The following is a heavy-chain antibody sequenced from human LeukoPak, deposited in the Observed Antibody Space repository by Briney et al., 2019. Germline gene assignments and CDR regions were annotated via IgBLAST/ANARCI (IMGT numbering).Heavy chain of an antibody. CDR3: ARSPLLWFGESYDY. Sequence: SGTLSLTCAVSGGSISSSNWWSWVRQPPGKGLEWIGEIYHSGSTNYNPSLKSRVTISVDKSKNQFSLKLSSVTAADTAVYYCARSPLLWFGESYDYWGQGTLVTVSS. V-gene: IGHV4-4*02. CDR2: IYHSGST. J-gene: IGHJ4*02. CDR1: GGSISSSNW. D-gene: IGHD3-10*01.